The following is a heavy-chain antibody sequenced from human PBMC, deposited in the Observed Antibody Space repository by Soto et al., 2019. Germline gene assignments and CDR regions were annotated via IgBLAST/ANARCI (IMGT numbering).Heavy chain of an antibody. D-gene: IGHD3-10*01. V-gene: IGHV4-39*01. J-gene: IGHJ4*02. CDR1: GGSISSSSYY. CDR2: IYYSGST. CDR3: ARSRPLSWFGELLSPPFDY. Sequence: ETLSLTCTVSGGSISSSSYYWGWIRQPPGKGLEWIGSIYYSGSTYYNPSLKSRVTISVDTSKNQFSLKLSSVTAADTAVYYCARSRPLSWFGELLSPPFDYWGQGTLVTVSS.